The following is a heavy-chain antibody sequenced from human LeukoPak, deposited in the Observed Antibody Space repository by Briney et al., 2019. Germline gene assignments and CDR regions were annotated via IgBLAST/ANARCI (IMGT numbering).Heavy chain of an antibody. CDR3: ARLGSSGWDQLDY. V-gene: IGHV5-51*01. CDR1: GHSFTTYW. CDR2: IYPGDSDT. Sequence: GESLKISCKGSGHSFTTYWIAWVRQMPGKGLEWMGIIYPGDSDTRYSPSFQGQVIISADKSNSTAYLQWSSLKASDTAIYYCARLGSSGWDQLDYWGQGTLVTVSS. J-gene: IGHJ4*02. D-gene: IGHD6-19*01.